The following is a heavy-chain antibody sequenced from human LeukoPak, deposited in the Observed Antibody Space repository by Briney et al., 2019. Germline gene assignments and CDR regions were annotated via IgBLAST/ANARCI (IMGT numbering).Heavy chain of an antibody. Sequence: ASVKVSCKASGYTFTGYYMHWVRQAPGQGLEGMGWINPNSGGTNYAQKFQGWVTMTRDTSISTAYMELSRLRSDDTAVYYCARERDLAVADAGAFDIWGQGTMVTVSS. J-gene: IGHJ3*02. CDR1: GYTFTGYY. CDR3: ARERDLAVADAGAFDI. CDR2: INPNSGGT. D-gene: IGHD6-19*01. V-gene: IGHV1-2*04.